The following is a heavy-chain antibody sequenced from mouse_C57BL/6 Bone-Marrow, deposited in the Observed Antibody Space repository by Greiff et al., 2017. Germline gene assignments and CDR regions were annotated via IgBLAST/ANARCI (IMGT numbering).Heavy chain of an antibody. CDR2: IDPENGDT. V-gene: IGHV14-4*01. CDR3: ATGYDGCDVAFAY. CDR1: GFNIKDDY. J-gene: IGHJ3*01. Sequence: VQLQQSGAELVRPGASVKLSCTASGFNIKDDYMHWVKQRPEQGLEWIGWIDPENGDTEYASKFQGKATITADTSSNTAYLQLSSLTSEDTAVYYCATGYDGCDVAFAYWGQGTLVTVSA. D-gene: IGHD2-3*01.